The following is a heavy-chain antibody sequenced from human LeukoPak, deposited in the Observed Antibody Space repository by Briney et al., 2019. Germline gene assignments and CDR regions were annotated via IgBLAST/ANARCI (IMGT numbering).Heavy chain of an antibody. Sequence: GGSLRLSCAASGFTFSHHWMHWVRQAPGKGLVWVSHISSDESSTTYADSVKGRFTISRDNRKNTLYLQMNSLRVEDTAMYYCTRSPDGRNWFDPWGQGTLVTVSS. CDR2: ISSDESST. J-gene: IGHJ5*02. D-gene: IGHD1-14*01. V-gene: IGHV3-74*01. CDR1: GFTFSHHW. CDR3: TRSPDGRNWFDP.